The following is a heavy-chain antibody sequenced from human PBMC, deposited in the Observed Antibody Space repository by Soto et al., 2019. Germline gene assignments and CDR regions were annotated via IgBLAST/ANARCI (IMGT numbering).Heavy chain of an antibody. V-gene: IGHV3-30-3*01. CDR3: ARAGCDGGSCYTLVGLRYGMDV. Sequence: QVQLVESGGGVVQPGRSLRLSCAASGFTSSNYVMYWVRQAPGKGLEWVAVISYDGNNKYYADSVKGRFTISRDNSKNTLYLQMNSLRGEDTAVYYCARAGCDGGSCYTLVGLRYGMDVWGQGTTVTVSS. CDR2: ISYDGNNK. J-gene: IGHJ6*02. D-gene: IGHD2-15*01. CDR1: GFTSSNYV.